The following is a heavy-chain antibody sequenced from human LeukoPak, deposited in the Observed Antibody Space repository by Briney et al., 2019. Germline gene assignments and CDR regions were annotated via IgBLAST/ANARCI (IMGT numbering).Heavy chain of an antibody. CDR1: GGSISSSSYY. CDR2: MYYSGST. V-gene: IGHV4-39*07. J-gene: IGHJ3*02. D-gene: IGHD3-22*01. Sequence: SETLSLTCTVSGGSISSSSYYWGWIRQPPGKGLEWIGSMYYSGSTYYNPSLKSRVTISVDTSKNQFSLKLSSVTAADTAVYYCARARIVVVINDAFDIWGQGTMVTVSS. CDR3: ARARIVVVINDAFDI.